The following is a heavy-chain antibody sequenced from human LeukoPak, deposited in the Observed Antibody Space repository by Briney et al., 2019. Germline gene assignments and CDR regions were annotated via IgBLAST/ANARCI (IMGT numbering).Heavy chain of an antibody. CDR1: GFTFDDYA. J-gene: IGHJ4*02. V-gene: IGHV3-9*01. CDR2: ISWNSGSI. CDR3: ARDLGDILTGGIFDY. Sequence: PGGSLRLSCAASGFTFDDYAMHWVRQAPGKGLEWVSGISWNSGSIGYADSVKGRVTVSRDNAKNSLFLQMNSLRAEDTAVYYCARDLGDILTGGIFDYWGQGTLVTVSS. D-gene: IGHD3-9*01.